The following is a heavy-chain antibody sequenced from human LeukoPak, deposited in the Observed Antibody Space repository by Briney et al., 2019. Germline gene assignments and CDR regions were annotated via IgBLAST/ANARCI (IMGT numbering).Heavy chain of an antibody. D-gene: IGHD2-2*01. Sequence: VKVSCKASGGAFSSYAISWVRQAPGQGLEWMGGIIPIFGTANYAQKFQGRVTITADESTSTAYMELSSLRSEDTAVYYCAKDSLPAAYGYYYYYMDVWGKGTTVTVSS. J-gene: IGHJ6*03. CDR2: IIPIFGTA. CDR3: AKDSLPAAYGYYYYYMDV. CDR1: GGAFSSYA. V-gene: IGHV1-69*01.